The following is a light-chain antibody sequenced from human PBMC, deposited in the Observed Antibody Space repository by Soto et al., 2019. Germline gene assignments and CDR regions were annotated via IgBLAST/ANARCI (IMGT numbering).Light chain of an antibody. V-gene: IGLV2-8*01. CDR3: TPYVGINLRV. J-gene: IGLJ3*02. CDR1: SSDVGAYKY. CDR2: EVS. Sequence: QSALTQPPSASGSPGQSVTISCTGTSSDVGAYKYVSWYQQYPGKAPKLMIYEVSKRPSGVPDRFSGSKSGNTASLTVSGLQAEEEADFYCTPYVGINLRVFGGGTKLTVL.